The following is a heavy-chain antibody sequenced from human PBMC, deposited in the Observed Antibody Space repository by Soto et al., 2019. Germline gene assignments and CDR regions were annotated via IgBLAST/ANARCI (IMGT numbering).Heavy chain of an antibody. CDR3: AKDFGHYDILIGYPTFGS. V-gene: IGHV1-69*05. Sequence: GASVKVSCKASGGLFSSYAISWVRQAPGQGLEWMGGIIPVFSTAYYAQKFQGRFTISRDNSKNTLYLQMNSLRVEDTAVYYCAKDFGHYDILIGYPTFGSWGQGTLVTVSS. CDR2: IIPVFSTA. D-gene: IGHD3-9*01. J-gene: IGHJ4*02. CDR1: GGLFSSYA.